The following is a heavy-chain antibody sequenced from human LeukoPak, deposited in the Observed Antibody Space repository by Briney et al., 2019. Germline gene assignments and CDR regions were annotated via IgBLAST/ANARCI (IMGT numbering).Heavy chain of an antibody. Sequence: ASVKVSCKASGYTFTSYGISWVRQAPGQGLEWMGWISAYNGNTNCAQKLQGRVTMTTDTSTSTAYMELRSLRSDDTAVYYCARVVVAAAGFNWFDPWGQGTLVTVSS. CDR2: ISAYNGNT. J-gene: IGHJ5*02. D-gene: IGHD6-13*01. CDR1: GYTFTSYG. CDR3: ARVVVAAAGFNWFDP. V-gene: IGHV1-18*01.